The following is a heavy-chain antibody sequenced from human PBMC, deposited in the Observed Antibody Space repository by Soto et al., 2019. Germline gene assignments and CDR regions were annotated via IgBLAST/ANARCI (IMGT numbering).Heavy chain of an antibody. V-gene: IGHV3-23*01. J-gene: IGHJ4*02. Sequence: GGSLTLSCAASGFTFSSYAMSWVRQAPGKGLEWVSAISGSGGSTYYADSVKGRFTISRDNSKNTLYLQMNSLRAEDTAVYYCAKDGDIVVVPAASGAGTTSGDYWGQGTLVTVSS. D-gene: IGHD2-2*01. CDR2: ISGSGGST. CDR3: AKDGDIVVVPAASGAGTTSGDY. CDR1: GFTFSSYA.